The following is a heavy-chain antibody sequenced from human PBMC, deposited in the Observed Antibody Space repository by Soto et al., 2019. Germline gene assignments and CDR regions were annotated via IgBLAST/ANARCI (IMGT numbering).Heavy chain of an antibody. Sequence: TLSLTCAVYGGSFSGYYWSWIRQPPGKGLEWIGEINHSGSTNYNPSLKSRVTISVDTSKNQFSLKLSSVTAADTAVYYCARGRGFDYWGQGTLVTVSS. CDR1: GGSFSGYY. CDR3: ARGRGFDY. D-gene: IGHD3-10*01. CDR2: INHSGST. V-gene: IGHV4-34*01. J-gene: IGHJ4*02.